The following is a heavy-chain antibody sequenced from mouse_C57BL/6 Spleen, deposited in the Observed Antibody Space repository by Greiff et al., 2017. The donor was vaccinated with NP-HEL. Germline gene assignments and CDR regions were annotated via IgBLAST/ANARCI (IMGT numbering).Heavy chain of an antibody. CDR2: ISSGSSTI. Sequence: DVKLVESGGGLVKPGGSLKLSCAASGFTFSDYGMHWVRQAPEKGLEWVAYISSGSSTIYYADTVKGRFTISRDNAKNTLFLQMTSLRSEDTAMYYCAMPGLGRGYYFDYWGQGTTLTVSS. D-gene: IGHD4-1*01. V-gene: IGHV5-17*01. CDR1: GFTFSDYG. J-gene: IGHJ2*01. CDR3: AMPGLGRGYYFDY.